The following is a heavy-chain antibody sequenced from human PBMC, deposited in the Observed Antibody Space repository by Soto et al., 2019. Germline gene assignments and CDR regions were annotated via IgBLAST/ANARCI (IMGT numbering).Heavy chain of an antibody. J-gene: IGHJ4*02. Sequence: GGSLRLSCAASGSNVSSNNMSWVRQAPGKRLEWVTDIYSGGSTYYADSLKGRFTISSHNSKNTLYLQMNSLRAEDTAVYYCARDSPRGAAAFDYWGQGTLVTVSS. CDR3: ARDSPRGAAAFDY. CDR2: IYSGGST. CDR1: GSNVSSNN. V-gene: IGHV3-53*04. D-gene: IGHD6-13*01.